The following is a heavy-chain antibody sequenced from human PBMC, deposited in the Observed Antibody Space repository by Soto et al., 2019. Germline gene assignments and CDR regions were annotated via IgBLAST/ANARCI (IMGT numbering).Heavy chain of an antibody. CDR2: IIPIFGTA. CDR1: GGTLSSYA. CDR3: ARDESIAVAGTVDY. V-gene: IGHV1-69*13. D-gene: IGHD6-19*01. J-gene: IGHJ4*02. Sequence: ASVKVSCKASGGTLSSYAISWVRQAPGQGLEWMGGIIPIFGTANYAQKFQGRVTITADESTSTAYMELSSLRSEDTAVYYCARDESIAVAGTVDYWGQGTLVTVSS.